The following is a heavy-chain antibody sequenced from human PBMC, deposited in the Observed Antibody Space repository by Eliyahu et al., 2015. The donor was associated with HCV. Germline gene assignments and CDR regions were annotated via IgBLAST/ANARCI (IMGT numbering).Heavy chain of an antibody. D-gene: IGHD3-3*01. V-gene: IGHV3-21*01. CDR2: ISSSGSYI. CDR1: XXSFSTYS. Sequence: EVQLVESGGGLVKPGGSLRXSCAASXXSFSTYSMTWVRQAPGKGLEWVSSISSSGSYIYYADSVKGRFTISRDNAKNSLSLQMTSLRADDTAVYYCARDSTIFGVVTPYYFDFWGQGTLVTVSS. CDR3: ARDSTIFGVVTPYYFDF. J-gene: IGHJ4*02.